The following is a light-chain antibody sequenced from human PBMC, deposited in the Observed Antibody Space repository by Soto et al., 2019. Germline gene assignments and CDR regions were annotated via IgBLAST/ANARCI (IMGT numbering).Light chain of an antibody. CDR2: GAF. V-gene: IGKV3D-20*02. CDR3: QQRNVWPPVP. CDR1: QSVSRSY. Sequence: ELLWPQSPASLSVSPGERATLSRRASQSVSRSYLAWYQQKPGQTPRLLIYGAFKRATGIPARFSGSGSGTDFTLTISSLEPEDSAVYYCQQRNVWPPVPFGQGTRVDIK. J-gene: IGKJ5*01.